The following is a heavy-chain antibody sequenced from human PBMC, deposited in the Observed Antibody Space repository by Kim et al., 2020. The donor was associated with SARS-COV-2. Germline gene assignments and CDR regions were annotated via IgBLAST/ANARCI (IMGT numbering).Heavy chain of an antibody. CDR3: ARDPTYASYYYYGMDV. D-gene: IGHD4-17*01. CDR2: IYYSGST. J-gene: IGHJ6*02. CDR1: GGSVSSGSYY. V-gene: IGHV4-61*01. Sequence: SETLSLTCTVSGGSVSSGSYYWSWIRQPPGKGLEWIGYIYYSGSTNYNPSLKSRVTISVDTSKNQFSLKLSSVTAADTAVYYCARDPTYASYYYYGMDVWGQGTTVTVSS.